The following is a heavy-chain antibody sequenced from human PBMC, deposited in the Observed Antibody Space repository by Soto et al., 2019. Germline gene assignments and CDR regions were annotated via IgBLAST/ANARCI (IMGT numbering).Heavy chain of an antibody. V-gene: IGHV4-59*08. Sequence: PSENLSLPCTVSGGPISTLSWNLIRPPPGKGLDLIGYFYYRGNTNYNPSLMSRVTISVDTSKNQFSLKLSSVTAVDTAVYYCARQSGYYDILTGYSTYYIDYWGQGTPVTVSS. J-gene: IGHJ4*02. CDR1: GGPISTLS. D-gene: IGHD3-9*01. CDR3: ARQSGYYDILTGYSTYYIDY. CDR2: FYYRGNT.